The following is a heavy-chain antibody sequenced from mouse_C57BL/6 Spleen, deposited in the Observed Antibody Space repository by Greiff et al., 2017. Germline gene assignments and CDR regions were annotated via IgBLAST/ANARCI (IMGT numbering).Heavy chain of an antibody. CDR3: ASGVAMDY. J-gene: IGHJ4*01. CDR2: IDPSDSYT. Sequence: VQLQQPGAELVMPGASVKLSCKASGYTFTSYWMHWVKQRPGQGLEWIGEIDPSDSYTNYNQKFKGKSTLTVDKSSSQAYMPLSSLSSEDSAVYYCASGVAMDYWGQGTSVTVSS. CDR1: GYTFTSYW. V-gene: IGHV1-69*01.